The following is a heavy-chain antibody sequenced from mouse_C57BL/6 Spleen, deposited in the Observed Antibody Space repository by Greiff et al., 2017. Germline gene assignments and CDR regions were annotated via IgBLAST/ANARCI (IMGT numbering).Heavy chain of an antibody. J-gene: IGHJ4*01. CDR2: INPSNGGT. V-gene: IGHV1-53*01. Sequence: QVLLQQPGTELVKPGASVKLSCQASGYTFTSYWMHWVKQRPGQGLEWIGNINPSNGGTNYNEKFKSKATLTVDKSSSKAYMQLIRLTSEDSAVYFCARTGTRYCAMDYWGQGTSVTVSS. D-gene: IGHD4-1*01. CDR1: GYTFTSYW. CDR3: ARTGTRYCAMDY.